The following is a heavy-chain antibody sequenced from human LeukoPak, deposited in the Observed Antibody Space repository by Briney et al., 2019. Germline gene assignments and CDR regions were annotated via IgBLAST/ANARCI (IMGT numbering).Heavy chain of an antibody. J-gene: IGHJ4*02. CDR2: IYYSGST. V-gene: IGHV4-59*01. CDR3: ARDRGGSGIDY. CDR1: GGSISSYY. Sequence: SETLSLTCTVSGGSISSYYWSWVRQPPGKGLEWIGYIYYSGSTNYNPSLKSRVTISVDTSKTQFSLKLSSVTAADTAVYYCARDRGGSGIDYGGQGTLVTVSS. D-gene: IGHD3-10*01.